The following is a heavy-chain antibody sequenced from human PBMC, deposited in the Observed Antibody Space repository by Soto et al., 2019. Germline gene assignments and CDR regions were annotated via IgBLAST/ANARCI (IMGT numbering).Heavy chain of an antibody. D-gene: IGHD6-19*01. CDR3: ARGFSSGWYRSYYYYGMDV. J-gene: IGHJ6*02. Sequence: ASVKVSCKASGYTFTSYAMHWVRQAPGQRLEWMGWINAGNGNTKYSQKFQGRVTITRDTSASTAYMELSSLRSEDTAVYYCARGFSSGWYRSYYYYGMDVWGQGTTVTVYS. CDR2: INAGNGNT. V-gene: IGHV1-3*01. CDR1: GYTFTSYA.